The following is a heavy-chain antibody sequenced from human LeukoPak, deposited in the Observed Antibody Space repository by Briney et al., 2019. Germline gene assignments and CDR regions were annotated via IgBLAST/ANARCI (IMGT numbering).Heavy chain of an antibody. J-gene: IGHJ4*02. V-gene: IGHV3-33*01. CDR2: IWYDGSNK. CDR1: GFSFKNYD. D-gene: IGHD6-13*01. Sequence: GGSLRLSCAASGFSFKNYDMHWVRQAPGKGLEWVAIIWYDGSNKYSADSVKGRVTISRDNSKNTLYLQMNSLRAEDTAIYYCARGGLAAAAIDYWGQGTLVTVSS. CDR3: ARGGLAAAAIDY.